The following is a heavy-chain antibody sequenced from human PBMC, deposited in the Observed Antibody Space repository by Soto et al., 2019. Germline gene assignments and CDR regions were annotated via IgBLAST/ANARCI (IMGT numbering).Heavy chain of an antibody. V-gene: IGHV3-20*01. J-gene: IGHJ4*02. Sequence: GGSLRLSCAASGFTFDDYGMSWVRQAPGKGLEWVSGINWNGGRTGYADSVKGRFTISRDNAKNSLYLQMNSLRAEDTALYHCARESGDQPYNDYWGQGTLVTVSS. CDR2: INWNGGRT. D-gene: IGHD4-17*01. CDR3: ARESGDQPYNDY. CDR1: GFTFDDYG.